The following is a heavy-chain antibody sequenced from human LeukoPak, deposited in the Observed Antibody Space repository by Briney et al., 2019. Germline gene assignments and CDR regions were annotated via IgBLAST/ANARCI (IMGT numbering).Heavy chain of an antibody. Sequence: GGSLRLSCAASGFTFSSSAMSRVRQGPGRGLEWVSGISGSGGSTYYADSEKGRFTISRDNSKNTLYLQMNSLRAADTAVYYCARVGDSSGYYDTPLWGQGTLVTVSS. CDR3: ARVGDSSGYYDTPL. CDR1: GFTFSSSA. CDR2: ISGSGGST. D-gene: IGHD3-22*01. V-gene: IGHV3-23*01. J-gene: IGHJ4*02.